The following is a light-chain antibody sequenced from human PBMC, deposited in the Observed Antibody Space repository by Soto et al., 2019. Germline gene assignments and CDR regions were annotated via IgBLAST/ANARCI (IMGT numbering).Light chain of an antibody. CDR3: QQYNSYSRM. Sequence: DIQMTQSPSTLSASVGDRVTITCRASQSISSGLAWYQQKPGKAPKLLIYKASSIESGVPSRFSGSGSGTEFTLTISSLQPDDFATYYCQQYNSYSRMFGQGTKVEIK. V-gene: IGKV1-5*03. CDR2: KAS. CDR1: QSISSG. J-gene: IGKJ1*01.